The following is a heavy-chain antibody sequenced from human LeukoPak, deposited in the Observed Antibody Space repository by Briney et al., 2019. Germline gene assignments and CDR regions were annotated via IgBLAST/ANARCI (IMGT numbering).Heavy chain of an antibody. Sequence: PGGSLRLSCAASGFTFSSYGMHWVRQAPGKGLEWVAVISYDGSNKYYADSVKGRFTISRDNFKNTLYLQMNSLRAEDTAVYYCAKGYSSSWYSFYYYYYGMDVWGQGTTVTVSS. D-gene: IGHD6-13*01. J-gene: IGHJ6*02. CDR1: GFTFSSYG. CDR2: ISYDGSNK. CDR3: AKGYSSSWYSFYYYYYGMDV. V-gene: IGHV3-30*18.